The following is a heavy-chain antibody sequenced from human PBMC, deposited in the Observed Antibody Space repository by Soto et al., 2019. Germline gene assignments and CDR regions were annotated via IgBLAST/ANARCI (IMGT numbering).Heavy chain of an antibody. D-gene: IGHD3-3*01. CDR1: GFSITNTW. CDR2: VKSKADGGTA. CDR3: NSYPDFWGDHTPL. V-gene: IGHV3-15*07. J-gene: IGHJ4*02. Sequence: EVQLVESGGGLVQPGGSLRLSCAASGFSITNTWMHWVRQAPGKGLEWVGRVKSKADGGTADYAAPVKGRFTVSRDDSKNTQYLQMNSLKMEDTAVYYCNSYPDFWGDHTPLWGQGTLVTVSS.